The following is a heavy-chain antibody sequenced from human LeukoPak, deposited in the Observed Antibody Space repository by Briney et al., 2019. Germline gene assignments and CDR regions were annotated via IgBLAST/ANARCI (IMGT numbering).Heavy chain of an antibody. CDR1: GFTFSYAW. CDR2: IRSKTYGGTT. J-gene: IGHJ4*02. CDR3: PRGTYAFDY. D-gene: IGHD2-2*01. V-gene: IGHV3-49*04. Sequence: SGGSLRLSCAASGFTFSYAWMSWVRQAPGKGLEWVGFIRSKTYGGTTEYAASVKGRFIISRDDSKSIAYLQMNSLKTEDTAIYYCPRGTYAFDYWGQGTLVTVSS.